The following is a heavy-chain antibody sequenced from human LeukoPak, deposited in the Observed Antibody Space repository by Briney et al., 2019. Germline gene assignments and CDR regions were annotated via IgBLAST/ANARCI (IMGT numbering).Heavy chain of an antibody. CDR3: ARFAAGGSYYYYMDV. CDR1: GFTFSTYW. V-gene: IGHV3-7*01. CDR2: IKQDGSEK. Sequence: GGSLRLSCAASGFTFSTYWMSWVRQAPGTGLEWVANIKQDGSEKYYVDSVKGRFTISRDNAKNSLYLQMNSLRADDTAVYYCARFAAGGSYYYYMDVWGKGTTVTVSS. J-gene: IGHJ6*03. D-gene: IGHD6-25*01.